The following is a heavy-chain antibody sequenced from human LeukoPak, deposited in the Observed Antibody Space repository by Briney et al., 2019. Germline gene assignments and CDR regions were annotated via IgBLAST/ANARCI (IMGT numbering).Heavy chain of an antibody. CDR1: GGSISSTHYY. CDR3: ARQSSDYYYYYIDV. V-gene: IGHV4-39*01. CDR2: IYYSGTT. J-gene: IGHJ6*03. Sequence: SETLSLTCTVSGGSISSTHYYWGWIRQSPGKGLKWIGSIYYSGTTYYNPSLESRVTISDDTSMNRFSLMLTSLTAADTAVYYCARQSSDYYYYYIDVWGEGTTVIVSS.